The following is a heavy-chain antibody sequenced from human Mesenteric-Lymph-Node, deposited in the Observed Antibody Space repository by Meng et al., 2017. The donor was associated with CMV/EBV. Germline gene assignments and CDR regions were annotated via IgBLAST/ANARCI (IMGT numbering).Heavy chain of an antibody. Sequence: SETLSLTCIVSGGSISSSAYYWGWIRQPPGKGLEWIGEINHSGSTNYNPSLKSRVTISVDTSKNQFSLKLSSVTAADTAVYYCARWGPRWNYITHYYYYGMDVWGQGTTVTVSS. CDR3: ARWGPRWNYITHYYYYGMDV. V-gene: IGHV4-39*07. J-gene: IGHJ6*02. CDR2: INHSGST. D-gene: IGHD1-7*01. CDR1: GGSISSSAYY.